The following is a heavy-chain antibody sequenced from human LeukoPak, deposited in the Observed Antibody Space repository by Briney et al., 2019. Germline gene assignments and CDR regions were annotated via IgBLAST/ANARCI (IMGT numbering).Heavy chain of an antibody. Sequence: ASVKVSCKASGYTFTGYYMHWVRQAPGQGLEWMGWINPNSGGTNYAQKFQGWVTMTRDTSISTAYMELSRLRSDDTAVYYCARAARSNPPLRYFDWFRDDDGMDVWGQGTTVTVSS. CDR3: ARAARSNPPLRYFDWFRDDDGMDV. CDR2: INPNSGGT. J-gene: IGHJ6*02. V-gene: IGHV1-2*04. D-gene: IGHD3-9*01. CDR1: GYTFTGYY.